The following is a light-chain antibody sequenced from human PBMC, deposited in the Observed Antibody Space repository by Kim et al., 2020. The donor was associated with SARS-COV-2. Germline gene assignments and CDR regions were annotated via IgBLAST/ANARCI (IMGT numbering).Light chain of an antibody. CDR3: QQYDKWPPYT. J-gene: IGKJ2*01. Sequence: VVMTQSPATLSVSPGERVTLSCKASQSVGRSLAWYQQKSSQPPRLLIYGASTRATGVPAWFSGSGSGTDFTLTISSLQSEDFAVYYCQQYDKWPPYTFGQGTKLEI. V-gene: IGKV3-15*01. CDR1: QSVGRS. CDR2: GAS.